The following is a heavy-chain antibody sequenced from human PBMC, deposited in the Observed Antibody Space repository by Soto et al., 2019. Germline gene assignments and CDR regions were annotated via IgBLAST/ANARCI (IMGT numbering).Heavy chain of an antibody. D-gene: IGHD6-19*01. V-gene: IGHV3-72*01. CDR1: GLIFSDYH. CDR3: AMLAGWSGGSRGMDV. J-gene: IGHJ6*02. CDR2: IRRKANSYTT. Sequence: EVQLVESGGGLVQPGGSLRLSCAASGLIFSDYHMDWVRQAPGKGLEWVGRIRRKANSYTTEYAASVKGRFTISRDDSKNSLYLQMTSLKSEDTAVYYCAMLAGWSGGSRGMDVWGQGTTVTVSS.